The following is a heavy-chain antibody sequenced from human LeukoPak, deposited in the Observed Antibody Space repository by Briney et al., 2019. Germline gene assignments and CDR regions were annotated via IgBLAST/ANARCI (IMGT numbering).Heavy chain of an antibody. V-gene: IGHV3-30-3*01. CDR3: ARDSIAVAV. J-gene: IGHJ6*02. Sequence: PGGFLRLSCAASGFTFSSYAMHWVRQAPGKGLEWVAVISYDGSNKYYADSVKGRFTISRDNAKNSLYLQMNSLRAEDTAVYYCARDSIAVAVWGQGTTVTVSS. D-gene: IGHD6-19*01. CDR1: GFTFSSYA. CDR2: ISYDGSNK.